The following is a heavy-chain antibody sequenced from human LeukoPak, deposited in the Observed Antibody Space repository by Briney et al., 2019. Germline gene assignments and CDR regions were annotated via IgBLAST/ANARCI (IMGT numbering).Heavy chain of an antibody. Sequence: GGSLRLSCAASGFTFSSYAMSWVRQAPGKGLEWVSAIIGSGGSTYYADSVKGRFTISRDNSKNTLYLQMNSLRAEDTAVYYCAKVGYCSITSCYAFDIWGQGTMVTVSS. J-gene: IGHJ3*02. V-gene: IGHV3-23*01. CDR3: AKVGYCSITSCYAFDI. CDR2: IIGSGGST. D-gene: IGHD2-2*01. CDR1: GFTFSSYA.